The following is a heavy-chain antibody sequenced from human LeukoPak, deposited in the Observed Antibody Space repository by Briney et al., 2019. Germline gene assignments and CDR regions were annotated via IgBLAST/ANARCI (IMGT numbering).Heavy chain of an antibody. CDR1: GGSFSGYY. J-gene: IGHJ4*02. V-gene: IGHV4-34*01. Sequence: EPSETLSLTCAVYGGSFSGYYWSWIRQPPGKGLEWIGEINHSGSTNYNPSLKSRVTISVDTSKNQFSLKLSSVTAADTALYYCARDGSIAAAGTENFDYRGRGTLVTVSS. CDR3: ARDGSIAAAGTENFDY. D-gene: IGHD6-13*01. CDR2: INHSGST.